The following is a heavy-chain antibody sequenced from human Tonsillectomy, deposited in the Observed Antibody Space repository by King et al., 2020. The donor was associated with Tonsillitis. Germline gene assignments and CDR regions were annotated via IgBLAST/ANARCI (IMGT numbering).Heavy chain of an antibody. D-gene: IGHD5-12*01. CDR3: ARLLYSGYDGPFDY. Sequence: VQLVESGGGLVQPGGSLRLSCAASGFPFSSHWMSWVRQAPGKGLEWVANIKQDGSDKYYVDSVKGRFTISRDNAKNSLYLQMNRLRAEDTAVYYCARLLYSGYDGPFDYWGQGTLVTVSS. J-gene: IGHJ4*02. V-gene: IGHV3-7*04. CDR1: GFPFSSHW. CDR2: IKQDGSDK.